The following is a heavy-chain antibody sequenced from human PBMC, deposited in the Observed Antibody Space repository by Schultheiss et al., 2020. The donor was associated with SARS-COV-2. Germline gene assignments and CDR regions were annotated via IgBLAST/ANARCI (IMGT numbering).Heavy chain of an antibody. CDR3: AIMYAQDY. V-gene: IGHV3-7*03. D-gene: IGHD2-8*01. CDR2: IKQDGSEK. J-gene: IGHJ4*02. CDR1: GFTFSSHW. Sequence: GGSLRLSCAASGFTFSSHWMNWVRQAPGKGLEWVANIKQDGSEKYYVDSVKGRFSISRDNTKNSLYLQMTSLRAEDTAVYYCAIMYAQDYWGQGTLVTVSS.